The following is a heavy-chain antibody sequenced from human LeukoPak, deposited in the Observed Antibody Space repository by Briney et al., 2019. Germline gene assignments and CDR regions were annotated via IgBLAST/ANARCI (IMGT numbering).Heavy chain of an antibody. Sequence: SETLSLTCTVSGGSISSYYWSWIRQPPGKGLEWIGYIYYTGSTNYNPSLKSRVTISVDTSKNQFSLKLSSVTAADTAMYCCAREKTDCSGGSCYRYRAFDIWGQGTMVTVSS. CDR1: GGSISSYY. CDR3: AREKTDCSGGSCYRYRAFDI. J-gene: IGHJ3*02. V-gene: IGHV4-59*01. CDR2: IYYTGST. D-gene: IGHD2-15*01.